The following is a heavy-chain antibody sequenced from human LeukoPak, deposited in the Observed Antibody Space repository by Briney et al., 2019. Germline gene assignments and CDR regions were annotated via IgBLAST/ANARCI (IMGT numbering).Heavy chain of an antibody. CDR2: ISPISGGT. J-gene: IGHJ4*02. V-gene: IGHV1-2*02. D-gene: IGHD3-3*01. CDR3: ARDQTSYYDFWSGYPKTYYFVY. Sequence: ASVKDSCKASGYTFTGYFMYSVRQAPGQGLEWMGWISPISGGTNYAQKFQGRVTMSRDTSISTAYMELSRLRSDDTAVYYCARDQTSYYDFWSGYPKTYYFVYWGQGTLVTVSS. CDR1: GYTFTGYF.